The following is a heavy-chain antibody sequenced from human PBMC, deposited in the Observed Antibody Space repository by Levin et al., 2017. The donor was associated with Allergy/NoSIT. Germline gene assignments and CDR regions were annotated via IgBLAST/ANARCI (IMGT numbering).Heavy chain of an antibody. CDR3: ARELSSSDAFDF. CDR2: ITSSSTYK. Sequence: SCAASGFAFSDYYMSWIRQAPGKGLEWLSYITSSSTYKKYADSVKGRFTISRDNTKNLLYLQMDSLRAEDTAVYFCARELSSSDAFDFWGQGTMVTVSS. J-gene: IGHJ3*01. V-gene: IGHV3-11*05. CDR1: GFAFSDYY.